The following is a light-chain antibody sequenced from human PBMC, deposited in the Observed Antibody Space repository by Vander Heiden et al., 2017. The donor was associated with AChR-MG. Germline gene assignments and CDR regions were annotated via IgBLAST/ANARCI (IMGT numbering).Light chain of an antibody. CDR2: SNN. Sequence: QSVLTQPPPASGTPGQRVTIPCSGSSSNIGTNIVNWYQQLPGTAPKLLIYSNNQRPSGVPDRFSGSKSGTSASLAISGLQSEDEADYYCAVWDESLNGRVFGGGTKLTVL. CDR3: AVWDESLNGRV. J-gene: IGLJ3*02. V-gene: IGLV1-44*01. CDR1: SSNIGTNI.